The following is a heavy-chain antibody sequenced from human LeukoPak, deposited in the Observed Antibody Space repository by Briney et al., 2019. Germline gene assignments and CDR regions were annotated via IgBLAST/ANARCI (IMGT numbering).Heavy chain of an antibody. J-gene: IGHJ3*02. CDR2: IYYSGST. V-gene: IGHV4-31*03. D-gene: IGHD2-15*01. CDR1: GGSISSGGYY. CDR3: ARDRGGRYCSGGSCYSYAFDI. Sequence: SQTLSLTCTVSGGSISSGGYYWSWIRQHPGKGLEWIGYIYYSGSTYYNPSLKSRVTISVDTSKNQFSLKLSSVTAADTAVYYCARDRGGRYCSGGSCYSYAFDIWGQGTMVTVSS.